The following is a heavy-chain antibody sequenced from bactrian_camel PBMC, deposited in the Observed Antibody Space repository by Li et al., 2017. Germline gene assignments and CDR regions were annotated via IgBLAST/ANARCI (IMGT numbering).Heavy chain of an antibody. J-gene: IGHJ4*01. V-gene: IGHV3S1*01. CDR2: ILTSGDT. CDR1: GSTRNC. D-gene: IGHD6*01. Sequence: VQLVESGGGSMQAGGSLRLSCTVSGSTRNCLGWFRQAPGKGLEWVSGILTSGDTHYDYSVMGRATISRDNAKNTLYLQMDSLQTEDTAVYYCAKGMAGTFREKGQGTQVTVS.